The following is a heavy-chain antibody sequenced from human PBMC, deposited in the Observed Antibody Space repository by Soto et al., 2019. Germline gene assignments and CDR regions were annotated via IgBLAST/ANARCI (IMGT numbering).Heavy chain of an antibody. CDR1: GFTFSDHY. CDR2: TRNKANSYTT. D-gene: IGHD1-26*01. J-gene: IGHJ4*02. V-gene: IGHV3-72*01. CDR3: VKVRRGFYYDN. Sequence: EVQLVESGGGLVQPGGSLRLSCVASGFTFSDHYMDWVRQAPGKGLEWVGRTRNKANSYTTEYAASVKGRFTISRDDSKNSLYLQMKRLKTEDTAAYYCVKVRRGFYYDNWGQGTLVTVSS.